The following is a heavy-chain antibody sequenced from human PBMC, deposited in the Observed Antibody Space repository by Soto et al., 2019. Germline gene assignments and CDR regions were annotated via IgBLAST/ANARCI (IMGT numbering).Heavy chain of an antibody. D-gene: IGHD5-18*01. CDR3: ARGIQEGFDP. V-gene: IGHV4-30-4*01. Sequence: TRSRTWPVSGASITDGGYGGIWSRRPPGKQLEGCAYCYYNWIIHYNPSLKIRVTITLNTSKNQFTLTMTSVTDAATAVYSCARGIQEGFDPWGQGTLVPVSS. CDR2: CYYNWII. CDR1: GASITDGGYG. J-gene: IGHJ5*02.